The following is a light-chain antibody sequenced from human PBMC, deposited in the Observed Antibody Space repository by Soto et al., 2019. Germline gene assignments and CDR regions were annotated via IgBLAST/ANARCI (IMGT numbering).Light chain of an antibody. Sequence: QSALTQPASVSGSPGQSITISCTGTSSDVGDYDYVSWYQQYPGKAPKLVIYEVSNRPSGVSFRFSGSKSGNTASLTISGLQAEDEGDYYCSSYTSTSTLVVFGGGTKLTVL. J-gene: IGLJ2*01. CDR3: SSYTSTSTLVV. V-gene: IGLV2-14*01. CDR1: SSDVGDYDY. CDR2: EVS.